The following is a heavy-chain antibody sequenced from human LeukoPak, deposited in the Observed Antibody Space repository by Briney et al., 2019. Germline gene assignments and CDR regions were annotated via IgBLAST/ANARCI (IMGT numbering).Heavy chain of an antibody. CDR1: GYTFTDYF. J-gene: IGHJ4*01. D-gene: IGHD3-10*01. CDR2: INPNSGGT. V-gene: IGHV1-2*02. CDR3: ARGDGSGRYCIEY. Sequence: ASVTVSFKASGYTFTDYFMHWVRQAPGQGLEWMSWINPNSGGTNYAQRFQGRVTMTRDTSISTVYMELSRLTSDDTAVYYCARGDGSGRYCIEYWGQGTLVAVAS.